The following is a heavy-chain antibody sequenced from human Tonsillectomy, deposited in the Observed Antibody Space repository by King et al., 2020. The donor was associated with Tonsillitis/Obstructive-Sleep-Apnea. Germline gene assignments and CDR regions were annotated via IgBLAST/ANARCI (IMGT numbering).Heavy chain of an antibody. CDR2: IGTAGDT. CDR1: GFTFSSYD. V-gene: IGHV3-13*04. J-gene: IGHJ4*02. CDR3: ARAHHPLSYSSSWGSDQVPHFDY. Sequence: VQLVESGGGLVQPGGSLRLSCAASGFTFSSYDMHWVRQATGKGLEWVSAIGTAGDTYYPGSVKGRFTISRENAKNSLYLQMNSLRAGDTAVYYCARAHHPLSYSSSWGSDQVPHFDYWGQGTLVTVSS. D-gene: IGHD6-13*01.